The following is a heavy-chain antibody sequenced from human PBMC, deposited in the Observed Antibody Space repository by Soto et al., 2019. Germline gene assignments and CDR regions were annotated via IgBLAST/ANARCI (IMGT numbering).Heavy chain of an antibody. Sequence: PGGSLRLSCAASGFTFSSYGMHWVRQAQGKELEWVAVISYDGSNKYYADSVKGRFTISRDNSKNTLYLQMNSLRAEDTAVYYCAKDEGSGYCSGGSCYSALWVQGSLVTAYS. J-gene: IGHJ4*02. CDR1: GFTFSSYG. CDR2: ISYDGSNK. D-gene: IGHD2-15*01. V-gene: IGHV3-30*18. CDR3: AKDEGSGYCSGGSCYSAL.